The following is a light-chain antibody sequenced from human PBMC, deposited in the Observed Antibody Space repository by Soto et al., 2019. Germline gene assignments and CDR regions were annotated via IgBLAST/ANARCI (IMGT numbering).Light chain of an antibody. CDR3: QQRSNWPPLT. CDR2: DAT. J-gene: IGKJ4*01. CDR1: QNVSRF. Sequence: EIVLTQSPATLSLSPGERATLSCRASQNVSRFLAWYQRRPGQAPRLLIYDATNRASDIPARFSGSGSGTDFTLTISSLEPEDSAVYYSQQRSNWPPLTFGGGTKVEIK. V-gene: IGKV3-11*01.